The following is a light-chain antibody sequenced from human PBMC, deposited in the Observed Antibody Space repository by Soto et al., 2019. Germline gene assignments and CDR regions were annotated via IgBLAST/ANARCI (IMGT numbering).Light chain of an antibody. J-gene: IGLJ1*01. CDR3: SSYRGSSIRL. CDR2: EVS. V-gene: IGLV2-14*01. Sequence: QSVLAQPASVSGSLGQSITFSCTGTSSDIGAYDYVSWYQQHPGKAPKLMIYEVSNRPSGVSNRFSGSKSGNTASLTISGLQAEDEADYCCSSYRGSSIRLFGTGTKVTVL. CDR1: SSDIGAYDY.